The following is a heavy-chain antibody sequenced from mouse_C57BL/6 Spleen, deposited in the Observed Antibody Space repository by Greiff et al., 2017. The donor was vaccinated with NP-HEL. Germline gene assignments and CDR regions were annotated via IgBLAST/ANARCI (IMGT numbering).Heavy chain of an antibody. J-gene: IGHJ1*03. Sequence: EVQLVESGGGLVKPGGSLKLSCAASGFTFSSYAMSWVRQTPEKRLEWVATISDGGSYTYYPDNVKGRFTISRDNAKNNLYLQMSHLKSEDTAMYYCARDYDRYFDVWGTGTTDTVSS. CDR2: ISDGGSYT. V-gene: IGHV5-4*01. CDR1: GFTFSSYA. D-gene: IGHD2-12*01. CDR3: ARDYDRYFDV.